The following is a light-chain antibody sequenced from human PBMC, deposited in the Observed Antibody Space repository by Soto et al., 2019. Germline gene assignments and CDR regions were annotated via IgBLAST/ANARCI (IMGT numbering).Light chain of an antibody. CDR2: GTS. J-gene: IGKJ4*01. CDR3: QQYNNWPLT. V-gene: IGKV3-15*01. CDR1: QSVSRN. Sequence: EMVMTQSPATLSVSPGERATLSCRASQSVSRNLAWYQQKPGQAPRLLIYGTSTRATGIPARFSGSGSGTEFTLTISILQSEDFAVYYCQQYNNWPLTFGGGTKVEIK.